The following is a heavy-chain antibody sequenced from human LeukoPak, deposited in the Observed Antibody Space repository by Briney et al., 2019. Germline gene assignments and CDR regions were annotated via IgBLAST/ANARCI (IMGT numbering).Heavy chain of an antibody. CDR2: MYYRGST. J-gene: IGHJ4*02. CDR3: VRSETICYYLDY. V-gene: IGHV4-39*07. CDR1: GVSISTHFYY. D-gene: IGHD1-7*01. Sequence: PSETLSLTCTVSGVSISTHFYYWGCLRHTPGMPRDGIVNMYYRGSTYYNPSLNSRVYISLDTSKNQFSLRLSSVTAADTAVYFCVRSETICYYLDYWGQGRLVTVSS.